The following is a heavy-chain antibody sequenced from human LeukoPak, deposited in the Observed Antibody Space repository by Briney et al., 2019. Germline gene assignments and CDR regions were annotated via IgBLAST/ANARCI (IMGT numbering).Heavy chain of an antibody. CDR2: INSDGRST. CDR3: ARIAAHSSSWYDGGY. V-gene: IGHV3-74*01. J-gene: IGHJ4*02. Sequence: PGGSLRLSCAASGFTLSSYWMHWVRQAPGKGLVWVSRINSDGRSTTYADSVKGRFTISRDNAKNTLYLQMNSLRAEDTGVYYCARIAAHSSSWYDGGYWGQGTLVTVSS. D-gene: IGHD6-13*01. CDR1: GFTLSSYW.